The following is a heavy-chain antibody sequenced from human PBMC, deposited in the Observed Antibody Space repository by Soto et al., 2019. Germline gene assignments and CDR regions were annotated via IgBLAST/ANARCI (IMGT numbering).Heavy chain of an antibody. Sequence: GGSLRLSCAASGFTFSSYGMHWVRQAPGKGLEWVAVISYDGSNKYYADSVKGRFTISRDNSKNTLYLQMNSLRAEDTAVYYCAKDLSVVAATSRNWGQGTLVTVSS. D-gene: IGHD2-15*01. V-gene: IGHV3-30*18. J-gene: IGHJ4*02. CDR3: AKDLSVVAATSRN. CDR2: ISYDGSNK. CDR1: GFTFSSYG.